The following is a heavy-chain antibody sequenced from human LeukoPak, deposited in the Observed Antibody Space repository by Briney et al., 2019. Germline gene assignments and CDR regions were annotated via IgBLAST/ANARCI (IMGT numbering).Heavy chain of an antibody. J-gene: IGHJ4*02. D-gene: IGHD6-19*01. V-gene: IGHV3-23*01. CDR2: ISASGVST. CDR3: AKFHSSGWYAHFDN. Sequence: GGSLGLSCAASGFTFSSYAMSWVRQAPGKGLEWISGISASGVSTTYADSVKGRFTISRGNSKNTLYLQMNSLRAEDTAVYYCAKFHSSGWYAHFDNWGQGTLVTVSS. CDR1: GFTFSSYA.